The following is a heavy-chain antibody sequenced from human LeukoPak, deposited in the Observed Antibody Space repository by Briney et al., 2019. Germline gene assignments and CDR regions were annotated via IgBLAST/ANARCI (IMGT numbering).Heavy chain of an antibody. V-gene: IGHV3-38-3*01. J-gene: IGHJ4*02. CDR3: ASSSSWYSGLDY. CDR2: ISGGST. Sequence: GGSLRLSCAASGFTVSSNEMSWVRQAPGKGLEWVSSISGGSTYYADSRKGRFTISRDNSKNTLHLQMNSLRAEDTAVYYCASSSSWYSGLDYWGQGTLVTVSS. CDR1: GFTVSSNE. D-gene: IGHD6-13*01.